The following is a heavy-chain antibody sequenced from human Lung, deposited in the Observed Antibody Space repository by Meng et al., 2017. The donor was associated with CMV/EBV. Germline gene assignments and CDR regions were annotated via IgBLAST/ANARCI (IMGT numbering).Heavy chain of an antibody. CDR3: ARDVSDHCSSTSCYRLGAFDI. V-gene: IGHV4-31*03. Sequence: SXTXSLXCTVSGGSTSSGGYYWSWIRQHPGKGLEWIGYIYYSGSTYYNPSLKSRVTISVDTSKNQFSLKLSSVTAADTAVYYCARDVSDHCSSTSCYRLGAFDIWXQGTMVT. CDR2: IYYSGST. D-gene: IGHD2-2*01. CDR1: GGSTSSGGYY. J-gene: IGHJ3*02.